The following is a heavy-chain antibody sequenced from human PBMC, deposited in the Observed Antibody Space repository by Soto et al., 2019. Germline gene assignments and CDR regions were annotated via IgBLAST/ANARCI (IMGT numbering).Heavy chain of an antibody. Sequence: GGSLRLSCAASGFTFSNYEMNWVRQAPGKGLEWVSYISDGGGTIYYADSVKGRFTISRDNAKNSLYLQMNSLGAEDTAVYYCATFPRSSQRGYWGQGTLVTVSS. CDR3: ATFPRSSQRGY. CDR1: GFTFSNYE. J-gene: IGHJ4*02. V-gene: IGHV3-48*03. CDR2: ISDGGGTI. D-gene: IGHD6-25*01.